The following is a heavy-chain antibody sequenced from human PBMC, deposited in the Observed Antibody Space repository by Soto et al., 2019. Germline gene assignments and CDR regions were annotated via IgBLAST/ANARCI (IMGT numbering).Heavy chain of an antibody. J-gene: IGHJ6*02. CDR3: ATGGFWSGYISLKPYYYNGMDV. D-gene: IGHD3-3*01. CDR1: GVSVSTNTQY. CDR2: IYYGGRT. Sequence: SETLSLTCTVSGVSVSTNTQYWGWIRQSPGKGLEWIGSIYYGGRTYYNPSLKSRVTISVDTSKNQFSLKLSSVTAADTAVYYCATGGFWSGYISLKPYYYNGMDVWGQGTTVTVSS. V-gene: IGHV4-39*07.